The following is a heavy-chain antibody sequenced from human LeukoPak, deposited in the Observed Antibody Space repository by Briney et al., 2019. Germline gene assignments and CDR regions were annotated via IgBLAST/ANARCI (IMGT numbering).Heavy chain of an antibody. CDR3: ARRGTGHGMDV. CDR1: GFTFSTSG. CDR2: IWFDGSNK. D-gene: IGHD1-1*01. J-gene: IGHJ6*02. Sequence: GGSLRLSCAASGFTFSTSGMHWVRQAPGKGLEWVAVIWFDGSNKHYADSVKGRFTISRDNAKNTLFLQMNSLRAEDTAVYYCARRGTGHGMDVWGQGTTVIVSS. V-gene: IGHV3-33*01.